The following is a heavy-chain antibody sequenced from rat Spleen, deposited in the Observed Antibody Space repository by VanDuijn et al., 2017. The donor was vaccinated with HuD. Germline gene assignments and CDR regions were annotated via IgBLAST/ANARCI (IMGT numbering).Heavy chain of an antibody. CDR3: ARNDYSSYKGGWFAY. CDR1: GFTFSDYY. D-gene: IGHD1-2*01. CDR2: ISYEGSST. V-gene: IGHV5-22*01. Sequence: EVQLVESGGGLVQPGRSMKLSCAASGFTFSDYYMAWVRQAPKKGLEWVASISYEGSSTYYGDSVKGRFTISRDNAKSTLYLQMNSLRSEDTATYYCARNDYSSYKGGWFAYWGQGTLVTVSS. J-gene: IGHJ3*01.